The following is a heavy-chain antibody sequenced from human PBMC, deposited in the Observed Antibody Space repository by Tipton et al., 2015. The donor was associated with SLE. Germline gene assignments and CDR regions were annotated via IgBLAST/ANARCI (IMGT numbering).Heavy chain of an antibody. J-gene: IGHJ4*02. CDR2: IYYSGTT. Sequence: GSLRLSCTVSGGSISTYYWSWIRQPPGKGLEWIGYIYYSGTTNSNPSLKSRVTISVDTSKNQFSLKLTSVTAADTAVYYCARVYGSSYSHFDHWGQGTLVTVSS. D-gene: IGHD3-22*01. CDR1: GGSISTYY. V-gene: IGHV4-59*01. CDR3: ARVYGSSYSHFDH.